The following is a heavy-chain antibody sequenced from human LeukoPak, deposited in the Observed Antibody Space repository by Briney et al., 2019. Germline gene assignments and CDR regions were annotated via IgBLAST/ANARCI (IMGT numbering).Heavy chain of an antibody. CDR2: ISSNGGSS. CDR1: GFTFSAYA. J-gene: IGHJ4*02. CDR3: VKITSVTGGDC. V-gene: IGHV3-64D*09. D-gene: IGHD1-1*01. Sequence: GGSLRLSCSASGFTFSAYAMYWVRQAPGKGLEYVSGISSNGGSSFYADSVKGRFTISRDNSKDTLYLQMSSLRAEDTAVYYCVKITSVTGGDCWGQGTRLTVSS.